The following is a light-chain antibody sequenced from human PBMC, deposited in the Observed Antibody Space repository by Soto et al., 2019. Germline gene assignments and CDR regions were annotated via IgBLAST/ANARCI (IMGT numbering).Light chain of an antibody. V-gene: IGLV2-14*01. J-gene: IGLJ2*01. Sequence: ALTKPASVSGSPGQSITISCTGSSSDVGYYNYVSWYQQHPGKAPKLMIYEVSNRPSGVSDRFSGSKSGNTASLTISGLQAEDGADYYCSSFTIRSTLIFGGGTKVTVL. CDR2: EVS. CDR1: SSDVGYYNY. CDR3: SSFTIRSTLI.